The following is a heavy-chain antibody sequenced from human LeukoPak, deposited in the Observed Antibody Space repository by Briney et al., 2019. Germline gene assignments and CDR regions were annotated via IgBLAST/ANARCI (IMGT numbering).Heavy chain of an antibody. CDR1: GASFRSSY. CDR2: IYYTGST. V-gene: IGHV4-59*08. CDR3: ARLDRSGYEMGGTWFDP. D-gene: IGHD3-22*01. J-gene: IGHJ5*02. Sequence: SETLSLTCTVSGASFRSSYWSWLRQPPGKGLEWVGYIYYTGSTNSNPSLKSRVTVSVDTSINQFSLKLSSMTAADSAVYYCARLDRSGYEMGGTWFDPWGQGTLVTVSS.